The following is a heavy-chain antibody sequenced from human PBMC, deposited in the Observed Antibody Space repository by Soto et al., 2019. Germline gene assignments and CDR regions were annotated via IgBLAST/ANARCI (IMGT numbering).Heavy chain of an antibody. CDR3: ARRGSGSYYDY. D-gene: IGHD1-26*01. Sequence: PGGSLRLSCAASGFTFSSYAMRWVRQAPGKGLEWVSAISGSADSTYYADSVKGRFTISRDNSKNTLYLQMNSLRPEDTAVYYCARRGSGSYYDYWGQGTLVTVYS. V-gene: IGHV3-23*01. J-gene: IGHJ4*02. CDR1: GFTFSSYA. CDR2: ISGSADST.